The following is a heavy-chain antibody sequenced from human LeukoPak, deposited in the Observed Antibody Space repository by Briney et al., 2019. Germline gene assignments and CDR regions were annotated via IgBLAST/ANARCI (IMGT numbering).Heavy chain of an antibody. V-gene: IGHV4-34*01. D-gene: IGHD3-10*01. Sequence: SETLSLTCAVYGGSFSNYYWSWIRQPPGKGLEWIGETNHSGSTNYNPSLKSRVTISVDTSKNQFSLKLSSVTAADTAVYYCARGRGVAAKDYWGQGTLVTVSS. CDR2: TNHSGST. CDR1: GGSFSNYY. J-gene: IGHJ4*02. CDR3: ARGRGVAAKDY.